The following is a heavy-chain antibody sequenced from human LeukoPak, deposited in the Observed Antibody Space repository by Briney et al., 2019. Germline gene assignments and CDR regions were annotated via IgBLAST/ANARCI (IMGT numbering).Heavy chain of an antibody. V-gene: IGHV3-74*01. Sequence: GGSLRLSCAASGFTFRNYWMHWVRQAPGKGLVWVSRISRDGATAHYAGSVKGRFTISRDNAKNMVYLQMDSLSAEDTAVYYCVRLLDIDYWGQGTLVTVSS. CDR3: VRLLDIDY. D-gene: IGHD1-1*01. J-gene: IGHJ4*02. CDR1: GFTFRNYW. CDR2: ISRDGATA.